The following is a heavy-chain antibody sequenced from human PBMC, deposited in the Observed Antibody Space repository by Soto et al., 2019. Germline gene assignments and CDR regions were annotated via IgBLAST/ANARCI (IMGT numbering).Heavy chain of an antibody. J-gene: IGHJ4*02. CDR2: IYYSGTT. Sequence: TSETLSLTCAVSGYSISSSNWWGWIRQPPGKGLEWIGYIYYSGTTYYNPSLKSRVTMSVDTSKNQFSLKLSSVTAADAAVYYCASYGRGTYYYGYYFHHWGQGTPVTVSS. CDR3: ASYGRGTYYYGYYFHH. D-gene: IGHD3-10*01. CDR1: GYSISSSNW. V-gene: IGHV4-28*01.